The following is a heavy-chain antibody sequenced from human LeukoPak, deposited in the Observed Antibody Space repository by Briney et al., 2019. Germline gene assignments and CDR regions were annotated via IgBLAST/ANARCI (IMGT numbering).Heavy chain of an antibody. CDR2: INPSGGST. V-gene: IGHV1-46*01. CDR3: ARLERVVPAAISPQVGENWFGP. Sequence: ASVKVSCKASGYTFTSYYMHWVRQAPGQGLEWMGIINPSGGSTSYAQKFQGRVTMTRDTSTSTVYMELSSLRSEDTAVYYCARLERVVPAAISPQVGENWFGPWGQGTLVTVSS. CDR1: GYTFTSYY. D-gene: IGHD2-2*01. J-gene: IGHJ5*02.